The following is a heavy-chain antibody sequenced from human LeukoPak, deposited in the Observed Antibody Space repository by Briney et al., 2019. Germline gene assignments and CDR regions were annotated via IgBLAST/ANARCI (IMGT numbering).Heavy chain of an antibody. Sequence: ASVKVSCKASGYSFTNFDINWVRQPTGQGLEWMDWMNPNSGNKGYAQKFQGRVTMTMNTSITTAYMELSSLRSEDTAVYYCARGPQWRGDYYYMDVWGRGTTVTVSS. J-gene: IGHJ6*03. CDR2: MNPNSGNK. V-gene: IGHV1-8*01. D-gene: IGHD6-19*01. CDR1: GYSFTNFD. CDR3: ARGPQWRGDYYYMDV.